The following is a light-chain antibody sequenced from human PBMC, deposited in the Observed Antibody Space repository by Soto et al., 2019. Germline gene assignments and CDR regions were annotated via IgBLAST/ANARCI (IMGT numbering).Light chain of an antibody. CDR1: QGISSY. CDR2: AAS. Sequence: IQLTQSASFLSASVGDRVTITCRASQGISSYLAWYQQRPGKAPKLLIYAASTLQSGVPSRFSGSGSGTEFTLTISSLQPEDFATYYCQQLNSYPFLTFGGGTKVEIK. J-gene: IGKJ4*01. CDR3: QQLNSYPFLT. V-gene: IGKV1-9*01.